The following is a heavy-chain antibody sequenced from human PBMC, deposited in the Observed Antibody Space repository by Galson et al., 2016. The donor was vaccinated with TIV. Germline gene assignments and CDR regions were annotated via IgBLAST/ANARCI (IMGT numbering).Heavy chain of an antibody. V-gene: IGHV3-30*18. J-gene: IGHJ4*02. D-gene: IGHD5-24*01. CDR1: GFPFSSYS. CDR3: AKKSRMRDGYNAGFDY. Sequence: SLRLSCAVPGFPFSSYSMHWVREAPGKGLAWVGVISDDGSVKYYADSVRGRFTISRDDSKNTLYLQMNSLRAEDTAVYYCAKKSRMRDGYNAGFDYWGQGTLVTVSS. CDR2: ISDDGSVK.